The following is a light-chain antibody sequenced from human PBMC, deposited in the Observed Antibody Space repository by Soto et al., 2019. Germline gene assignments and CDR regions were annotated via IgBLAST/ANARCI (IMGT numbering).Light chain of an antibody. CDR3: SSYTITSPDV. Sequence: QSALTQPASVSGSPGQSITISCTGTSSDVGGYYYVSWYQHHPGKAPKLLIYEVSNRPSGVSNRFSGSKSGDTASLTISGLRAEDEAHYYCSSYTITSPDVFGTGTKLTVL. V-gene: IGLV2-14*01. CDR1: SSDVGGYYY. J-gene: IGLJ1*01. CDR2: EVS.